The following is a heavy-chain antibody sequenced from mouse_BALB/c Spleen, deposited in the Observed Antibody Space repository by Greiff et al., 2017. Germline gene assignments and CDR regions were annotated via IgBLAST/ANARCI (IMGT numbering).Heavy chain of an antibody. D-gene: IGHD2-4*01. CDR2: IWAGGST. J-gene: IGHJ4*01. Sequence: VQVVESGPGLVAPSQSLSITCTVSGFSLTSYGVHWVRQPPGKGLEWLGVIWAGGSTNYNSALMSRLSISKDNSKSQVFLKMNSLQTDDTAMYYCAREGWGMITTYAMDYWGQGTSVTVSS. V-gene: IGHV2-9*02. CDR3: AREGWGMITTYAMDY. CDR1: GFSLTSYG.